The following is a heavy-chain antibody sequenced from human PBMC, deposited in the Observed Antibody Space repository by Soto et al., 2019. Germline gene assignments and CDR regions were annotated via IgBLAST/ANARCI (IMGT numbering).Heavy chain of an antibody. CDR1: GGSISSYY. CDR3: ARSLAVDVFDY. V-gene: IGHV4-59*08. D-gene: IGHD5-12*01. CDR2: IYYSRST. Sequence: QVQLQESGPGLVKPSETLSLTCTVSGGSISSYYWSWIRQPPGKGLEWFGDIYYSRSTNYNPSLKTRVTTSVDMSKNQFSLKLSYVTATDTAVYHCARSLAVDVFDYWGQGTLVTVSS. J-gene: IGHJ4*02.